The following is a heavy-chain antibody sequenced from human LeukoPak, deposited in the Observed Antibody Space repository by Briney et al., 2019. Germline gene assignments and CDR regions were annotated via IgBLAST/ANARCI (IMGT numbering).Heavy chain of an antibody. D-gene: IGHD3-10*01. CDR2: ISGSGDRT. V-gene: IGHV3-23*01. CDR3: AKGYYGSGSYGWFDP. CDR1: GFTFSSSG. J-gene: IGHJ5*02. Sequence: GGSLRLSCAASGFTFSSSGMIWVRQAPGKGLEWVSAISGSGDRTYHADSVKGRFTISRDNSKNTLYLHMNSLRAEDTAVYYCAKGYYGSGSYGWFDPWGKGTLVTVSS.